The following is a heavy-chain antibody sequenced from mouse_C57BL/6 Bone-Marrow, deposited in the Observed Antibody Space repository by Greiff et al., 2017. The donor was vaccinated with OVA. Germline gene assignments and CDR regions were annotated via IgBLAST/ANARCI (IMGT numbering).Heavy chain of an antibody. Sequence: EVKLMESGGGLVQPGGSLSLSCAASGFTFTDYYMSWVRQPPGKALEWLGFIRNKANGYTTEYSASVKGRFTISRDNSQSILYLQMNALGAECSATYYCARDDGSSYAWFAYWGQGTLVTVSA. CDR1: GFTFTDYY. V-gene: IGHV7-3*01. CDR2: IRNKANGYTT. D-gene: IGHD1-1*01. CDR3: ARDDGSSYAWFAY. J-gene: IGHJ3*01.